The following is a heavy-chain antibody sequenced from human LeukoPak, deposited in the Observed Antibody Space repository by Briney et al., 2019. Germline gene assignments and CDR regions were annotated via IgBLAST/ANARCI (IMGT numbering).Heavy chain of an antibody. CDR1: GFTFSSYG. CDR3: AKLYCGLSSTSCG. J-gene: IGHJ4*02. CDR2: IRYDGSNK. D-gene: IGHD2-2*01. Sequence: GGSLRLSCAASGFTFSSYGMHWVRQAPGKGLEWVAFIRYDGSNKYYADSVKGRFTISRDNSKNTLYPQMNSLRAEDTAVYYCAKLYCGLSSTSCGWGQGTLVTVSS. V-gene: IGHV3-30*02.